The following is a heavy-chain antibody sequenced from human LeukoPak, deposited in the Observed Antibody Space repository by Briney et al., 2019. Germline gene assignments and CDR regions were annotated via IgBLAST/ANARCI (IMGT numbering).Heavy chain of an antibody. CDR3: ARAPTRAYSDYFDS. J-gene: IGHJ4*02. D-gene: IGHD5-12*01. V-gene: IGHV3-7*01. CDR1: GFTFSSYW. CDR2: IKEDGSEK. Sequence: QSGGSLRLSCAASGFTFSSYWMSWVRQAPGKGLEWVANIKEDGSEKYYVDSVKGRFTISRDNAKNSLYLQMNSLRAEDTAVYYCARAPTRAYSDYFDSWGQGTLVTVSS.